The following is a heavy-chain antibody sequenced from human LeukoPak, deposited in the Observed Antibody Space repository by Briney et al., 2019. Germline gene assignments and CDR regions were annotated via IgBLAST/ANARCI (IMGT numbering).Heavy chain of an antibody. CDR1: GGSFSGYY. D-gene: IGHD3-22*01. CDR3: AISIVVVAFDY. V-gene: IGHV4-34*01. J-gene: IGHJ4*02. Sequence: PSETLSLTCAVYGGSFSGYYWSWIRQPPGKGLEWIGEINHSGSTNYNPSLKSRVTISVDTSKNQFSLKLSSVTAADTAVYYCAISIVVVAFDYWGQGTLVTVSS. CDR2: INHSGST.